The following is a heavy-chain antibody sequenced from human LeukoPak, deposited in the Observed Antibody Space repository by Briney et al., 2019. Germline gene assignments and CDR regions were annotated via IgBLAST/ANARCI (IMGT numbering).Heavy chain of an antibody. D-gene: IGHD3-16*01. CDR1: GFSVSSNY. CDR2: IYNTGNL. V-gene: IGHV3-66*01. Sequence: GGSLRLSCAASGFSVSSNYMTWVRQAPGKGLERVSVIYNTGNLYYADSVKGRFTISRDNSKNTLSLQTNSLRAEDAAVYYCAKSPVLRDDAFDIWGQGTMVTVSS. J-gene: IGHJ3*02. CDR3: AKSPVLRDDAFDI.